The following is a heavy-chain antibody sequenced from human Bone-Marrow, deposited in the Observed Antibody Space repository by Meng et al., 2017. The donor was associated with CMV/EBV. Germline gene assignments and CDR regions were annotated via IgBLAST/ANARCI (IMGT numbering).Heavy chain of an antibody. D-gene: IGHD2-8*01. CDR3: ARDRDLIFDS. Sequence: SVKLSCKASGGTFSRNTFNWVRQAPGQGLEWMGRFIPMVDIAVYAQTFQGRVTITADKSTSTTYMELSSLRSEDTAVYFGARDRDLIFDSWGQGTLVTVSS. J-gene: IGHJ4*02. CDR1: GGTFSRNT. V-gene: IGHV1-69*04. CDR2: FIPMVDIA.